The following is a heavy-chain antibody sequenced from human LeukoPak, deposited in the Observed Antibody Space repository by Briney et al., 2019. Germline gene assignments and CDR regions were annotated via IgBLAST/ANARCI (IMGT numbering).Heavy chain of an antibody. CDR2: ISYDGSNK. V-gene: IGHV3-30-3*01. CDR3: ARYDARYGMDV. J-gene: IGHJ6*02. CDR1: GFTLSSYA. D-gene: IGHD1-1*01. Sequence: GGSLRLSCAASGFTLSSYAMHWVRQAPGKGLEWVAVISYDGSNKYYADSVKGRFTISRDNSKNTLYLQMNSLRAEDTAVYYCARYDARYGMDVWGRGTTVTVSS.